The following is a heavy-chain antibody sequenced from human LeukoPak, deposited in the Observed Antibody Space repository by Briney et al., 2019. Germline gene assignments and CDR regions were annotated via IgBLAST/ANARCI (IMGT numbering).Heavy chain of an antibody. CDR3: ARDLRAAAEGSWFGY. CDR1: GFTFSSYA. Sequence: GGSLRLSCAASGFTFSSYAMHWVRQAPGKGLEWVAVISYDGSNKYYADSVKGRFTISRDNSKNTLYLQMNSLRAEDTAVYYCARDLRAAAEGSWFGYWGQGTLVTVSS. V-gene: IGHV3-30-3*01. J-gene: IGHJ4*02. D-gene: IGHD6-13*01. CDR2: ISYDGSNK.